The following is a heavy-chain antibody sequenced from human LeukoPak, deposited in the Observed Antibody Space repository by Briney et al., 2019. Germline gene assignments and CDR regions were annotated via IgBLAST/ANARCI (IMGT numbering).Heavy chain of an antibody. J-gene: IGHJ4*02. V-gene: IGHV1-69*05. Sequence: GASVKVSCKASGGTFSSYAISWVRQAPGQGLEWMGRIIPIFGTANYAQKFQGRVTITTDESTSTAYMELSSLRSEDTAVYYCRGYCSSTSCSFDYWGQGTLVTVSS. CDR1: GGTFSSYA. D-gene: IGHD2-2*01. CDR2: IIPIFGTA. CDR3: RGYCSSTSCSFDY.